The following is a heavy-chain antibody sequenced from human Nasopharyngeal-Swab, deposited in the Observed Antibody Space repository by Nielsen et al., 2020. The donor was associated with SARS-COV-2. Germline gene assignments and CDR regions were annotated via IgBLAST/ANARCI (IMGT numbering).Heavy chain of an antibody. J-gene: IGHJ4*02. Sequence: GGSLRLSCAASGFTVSSNYMSWVRQAPGKGLEWVSVIYSGGSTYYADSVKGRFTISRDNSKNTLYLQMNSLRAEDTAVYYCARDSVSGYGHGYWGQGTLVTVSS. D-gene: IGHD5-12*01. CDR1: GFTVSSNY. V-gene: IGHV3-53*01. CDR2: IYSGGST. CDR3: ARDSVSGYGHGY.